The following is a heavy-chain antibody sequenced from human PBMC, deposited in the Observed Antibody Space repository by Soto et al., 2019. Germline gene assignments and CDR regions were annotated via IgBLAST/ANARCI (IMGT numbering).Heavy chain of an antibody. D-gene: IGHD3-10*01. CDR3: VRRYYGSESRGDLDY. V-gene: IGHV5-51*03. Sequence: EVQLVQSGAEVKKPGESLKISCEASGYSFTTYWIGWVRQKPGEGLEWVGITHPGDSDTRYSPSFQGQVTISADESISTAYLQWSSLKASDTAMYYCVRRYYGSESRGDLDYWGQGTLVTVSS. J-gene: IGHJ4*02. CDR1: GYSFTTYW. CDR2: THPGDSDT.